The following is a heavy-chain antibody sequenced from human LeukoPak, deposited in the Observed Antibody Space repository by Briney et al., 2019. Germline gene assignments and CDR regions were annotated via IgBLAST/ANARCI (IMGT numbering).Heavy chain of an antibody. V-gene: IGHV3-48*02. J-gene: IGHJ4*02. CDR2: INHNGEAI. Sequence: GGSLRLSCTASGFTFSSYAMSWVRQAPGKGLEWIAYINHNGEAIYYPDFVKGRFIISRDNAKNSLFLQMNDLRDEDTAVYYCARDYDWAFDFWGQGTRVTVSS. D-gene: IGHD3-9*01. CDR1: GFTFSSYA. CDR3: ARDYDWAFDF.